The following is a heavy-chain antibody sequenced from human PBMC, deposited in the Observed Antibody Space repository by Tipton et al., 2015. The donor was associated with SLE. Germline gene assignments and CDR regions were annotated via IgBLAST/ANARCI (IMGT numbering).Heavy chain of an antibody. J-gene: IGHJ6*03. CDR2: VYYTGTT. CDR3: ARGGTLWYYYSYMDV. V-gene: IGHV4-31*03. CDR1: GDSISSGTYY. D-gene: IGHD3-16*01. Sequence: TLSLTCTVSGDSISSGTYYWSWIRQHPGEGLEWIGYVYYTGTTYYNPSLKSRVTISVDTSKNQFSLKLTSLTAADTAVYYCARGGTLWYYYSYMDVWGKETTVTVSS.